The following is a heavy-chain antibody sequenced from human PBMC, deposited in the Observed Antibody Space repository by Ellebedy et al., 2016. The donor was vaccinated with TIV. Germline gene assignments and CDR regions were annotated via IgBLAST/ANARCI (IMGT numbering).Heavy chain of an antibody. Sequence: AASVKVSCKASGYTFISYSISWVRQAPGQGLEWLGWISPYNGDTNYAQKVQDRVTMTTDTSTSTAYMELRSPRSDDTAVYYCARQCTSTSCYNLGYGMDVWGHGTTVTVSS. CDR3: ARQCTSTSCYNLGYGMDV. V-gene: IGHV1-18*04. J-gene: IGHJ6*02. CDR1: GYTFISYS. D-gene: IGHD2-2*02. CDR2: ISPYNGDT.